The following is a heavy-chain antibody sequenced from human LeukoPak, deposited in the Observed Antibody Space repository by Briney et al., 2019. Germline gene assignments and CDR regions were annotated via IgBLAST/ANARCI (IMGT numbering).Heavy chain of an antibody. CDR1: GFTFTSSA. CDR3: AASSPITIFGVFGMDV. V-gene: IGHV1-58*02. CDR2: IVVGSGNT. J-gene: IGHJ6*02. Sequence: TSVKVSCKASGFTFTSSAMQWVRQARGQRLDGIGWIVVGSGNTNYAQKFQERVTITRDRSTSTAYMELSSLRSEDTAVYYCAASSPITIFGVFGMDVWGQGTTVTVSS. D-gene: IGHD3-3*01.